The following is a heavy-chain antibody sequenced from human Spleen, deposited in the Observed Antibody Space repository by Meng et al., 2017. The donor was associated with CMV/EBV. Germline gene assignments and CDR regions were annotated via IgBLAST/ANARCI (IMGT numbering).Heavy chain of an antibody. V-gene: IGHV3-15*01. CDR1: GFTFSNAW. J-gene: IGHJ4*02. CDR2: IKSISDGGTT. Sequence: LRLSLAASGFTFSNAWMNWVRQAPGKGLEWVGRIKSISDGGTTDYAAPVKARFSISRDDSKNTLYLQMNSLKSEDTAVYYCTTDILDWGQGALVTVSS. CDR3: TTDILD.